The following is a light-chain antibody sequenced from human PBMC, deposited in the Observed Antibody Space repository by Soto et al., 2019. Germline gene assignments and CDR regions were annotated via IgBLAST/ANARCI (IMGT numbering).Light chain of an antibody. V-gene: IGKV3-20*01. CDR1: QSVSSSF. J-gene: IGKJ1*01. CDR3: QQYDISPWT. Sequence: EIVLTQSPGTLSLSPGERATLSCRASQSVSSSFLAWYQQKPGQAPRLLIYCASSWATCIPDRFSGSGCGTDYTLTISRQEPEDFAVYYCQQYDISPWTFGQGTKVEIK. CDR2: CAS.